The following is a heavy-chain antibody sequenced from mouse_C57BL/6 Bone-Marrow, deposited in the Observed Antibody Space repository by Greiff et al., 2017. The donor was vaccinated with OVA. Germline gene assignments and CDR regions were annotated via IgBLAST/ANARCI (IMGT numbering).Heavy chain of an antibody. V-gene: IGHV1-26*01. CDR1: GYTFTDYY. Sequence: VQLKQSGPELVKPGASVKISCKASGYTFTDYYMNWVKQSHGKSLEWIGDINPNNGGTSYNQKFKGKATLTVDKSSSTAYMELLSLTSEDSAVDYCASKGHSNYPFAYWGQGTLVTVSA. CDR2: INPNNGGT. CDR3: ASKGHSNYPFAY. D-gene: IGHD2-5*01. J-gene: IGHJ3*01.